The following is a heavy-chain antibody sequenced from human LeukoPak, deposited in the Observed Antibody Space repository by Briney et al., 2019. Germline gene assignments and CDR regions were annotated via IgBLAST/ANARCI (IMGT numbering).Heavy chain of an antibody. J-gene: IGHJ4*02. CDR2: MKGDGSHI. CDR1: GFTFGNFW. D-gene: IGHD2-8*02. V-gene: IGHV3-7*01. CDR3: ARLFGGVTTYDY. Sequence: PGGSLRLSCAASGFTFGNFWMSWVRQAPGRGLQWVASMKGDGSHIYYVGSVQGRFTISRDNARNSLYLQMNSLRAEDTAVYYCARLFGGVTTYDYWGQGALVTVSS.